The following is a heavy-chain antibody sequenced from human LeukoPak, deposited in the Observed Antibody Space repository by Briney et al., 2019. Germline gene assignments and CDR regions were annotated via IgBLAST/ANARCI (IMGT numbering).Heavy chain of an antibody. J-gene: IGHJ3*02. V-gene: IGHV3-74*01. Sequence: GGSLRLSCAASGFTFSSYWMHWVRQAPGKGLVWVSRINTDGSIATYADSVKGRFTISRDNAKNTLYLQMNSLRVEDTAVYYCARAGYVAFDIWGQGTMVTVSS. D-gene: IGHD5-18*01. CDR3: ARAGYVAFDI. CDR2: INTDGSIA. CDR1: GFTFSSYW.